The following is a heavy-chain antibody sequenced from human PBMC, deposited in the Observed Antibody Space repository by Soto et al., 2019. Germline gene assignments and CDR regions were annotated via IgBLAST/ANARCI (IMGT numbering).Heavy chain of an antibody. CDR3: QTDTTVAARKFDY. J-gene: IGHJ4*02. CDR1: GFAFSNYA. V-gene: IGHV3-23*01. D-gene: IGHD6-6*01. Sequence: PGGSLRLSCAASGFAFSNYAMHWVRQAPGKGLEWVSSISTSIDATYYADSVKGRFTISRDDSKNTLYLQMNSLRAEDSAVYYCQTDTTVAARKFDYWGQGTQVTVSS. CDR2: ISTSIDAT.